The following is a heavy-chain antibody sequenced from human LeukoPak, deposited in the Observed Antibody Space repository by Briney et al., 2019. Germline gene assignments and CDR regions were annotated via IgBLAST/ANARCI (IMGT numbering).Heavy chain of an antibody. D-gene: IGHD6-13*01. V-gene: IGHV4-59*08. CDR3: ARLMNIAAADF. J-gene: IGHJ4*02. CDR2: IYYSGSS. Sequence: SETLSLTCTVSGGSITSYYWSWIRQPPGKGLEWIGYIYYSGSSNYNPSLKSRVTISVDMSKNQFSLKLTSVTAADTVVYYCARLMNIAAADFWGQGTLVTVSS. CDR1: GGSITSYY.